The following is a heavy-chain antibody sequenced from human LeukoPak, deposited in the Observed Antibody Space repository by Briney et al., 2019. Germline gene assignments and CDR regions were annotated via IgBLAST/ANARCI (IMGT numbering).Heavy chain of an antibody. CDR1: GGTFSSYA. CDR2: IIPILGIA. Sequence: SVKVSCKASGGTFSSYAISWVRRAPGQGLEWMGRIIPILGIANYAQKFQGRVTITADKSTSTAYMELSSLRSEDTAVYYCAGGYCSSTSCHNTDDYWGQGTLVTVSS. D-gene: IGHD2-2*01. V-gene: IGHV1-69*04. J-gene: IGHJ4*02. CDR3: AGGYCSSTSCHNTDDY.